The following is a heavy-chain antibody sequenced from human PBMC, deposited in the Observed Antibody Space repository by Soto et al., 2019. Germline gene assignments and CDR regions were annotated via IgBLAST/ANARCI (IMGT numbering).Heavy chain of an antibody. J-gene: IGHJ6*02. Sequence: GGSLRLSCAASGFTFSSYAMSWVRQAPGKGLEWVSAISGSGGSTYYADSVKGRFTISRDNSKNTLYLQMNSLRAEDTAVYYCAKAIYPRTGTPYGMDVWGRGSTVTVSS. CDR3: AKAIYPRTGTPYGMDV. CDR2: ISGSGGST. CDR1: GFTFSSYA. D-gene: IGHD1-1*01. V-gene: IGHV3-23*01.